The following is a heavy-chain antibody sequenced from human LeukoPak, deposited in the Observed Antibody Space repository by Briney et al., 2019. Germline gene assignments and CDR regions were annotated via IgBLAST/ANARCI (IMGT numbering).Heavy chain of an antibody. CDR2: ISSGSSYI. J-gene: IGHJ4*02. V-gene: IGHV3-21*01. CDR1: GFTFSSYS. Sequence: GGSLRLSCAGSGFTFSSYSMNRVRQAPGKGLEWVSSISSGSSYIYYADSLKGRFTISRDNAKNSLYLQMNSLRADDTAVYYCARDCGGDCYSHYFDYWGQGTLVTVSS. CDR3: ARDCGGDCYSHYFDY. D-gene: IGHD2-21*02.